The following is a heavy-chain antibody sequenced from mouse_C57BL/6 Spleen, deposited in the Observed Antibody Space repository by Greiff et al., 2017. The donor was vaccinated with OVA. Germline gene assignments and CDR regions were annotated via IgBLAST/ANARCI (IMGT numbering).Heavy chain of an antibody. Sequence: QVQLQQSGAELVRPGTSVKVSCKASGYAFTNYLIEWVKQRPGQGLEWIGVINPGSGGTNYNEKFKGKATLTADKSSSTAYMQLSSLTAEDSAVYFCARGGKDSSGYSFDYWGQGTTLTVSS. J-gene: IGHJ2*01. CDR1: GYAFTNYL. CDR3: ARGGKDSSGYSFDY. V-gene: IGHV1-54*01. CDR2: INPGSGGT. D-gene: IGHD3-2*02.